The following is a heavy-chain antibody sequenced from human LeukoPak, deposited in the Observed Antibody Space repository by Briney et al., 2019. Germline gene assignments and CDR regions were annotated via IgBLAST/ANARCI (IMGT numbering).Heavy chain of an antibody. CDR1: GGSISSSSYY. CDR3: ARQAVGSGSGYSYVDYYGMDV. CDR2: IYYSGST. J-gene: IGHJ6*02. V-gene: IGHV4-39*01. Sequence: PSETLSLTCTVSGGSISSSSYYWGWIRQPPGKGLEWIGSIYYSGSTYYNPSLKSRVTISVDTSKNQFSLKLSSVTAAGTAVYYCARQAVGSGSGYSYVDYYGMDVWGQGTTVTVSS. D-gene: IGHD5-18*01.